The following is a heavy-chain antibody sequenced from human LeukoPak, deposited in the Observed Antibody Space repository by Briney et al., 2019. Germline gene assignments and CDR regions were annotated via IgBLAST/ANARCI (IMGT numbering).Heavy chain of an antibody. D-gene: IGHD3-22*01. Sequence: ASVKVSCKASGYTFTGYYTHWVRQAPGQGLEWMGWINPNSGGTNYAQKFQGRVTMTRDTSISTAYMELSRLRSDDTAVYYCARAENYYDSSGYHRPYYYYGMDVWGHGTTVTVSS. CDR1: GYTFTGYY. V-gene: IGHV1-2*02. CDR2: INPNSGGT. J-gene: IGHJ6*02. CDR3: ARAENYYDSSGYHRPYYYYGMDV.